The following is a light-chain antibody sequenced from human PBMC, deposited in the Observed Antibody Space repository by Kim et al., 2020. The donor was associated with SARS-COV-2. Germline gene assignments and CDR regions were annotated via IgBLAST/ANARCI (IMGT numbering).Light chain of an antibody. J-gene: IGKJ5*01. CDR3: QRSGRPPIT. Sequence: SPGGRATLSCRASQSVSSCYFCWQQQPAEQAPRLIYYAASSAAGSLPRMFSGSSSGEVFPTIISRLHHDVLAVYCRQRSGRPPITFGQGTRLEIK. V-gene: IGKV3D-7*01. CDR1: QSVSSCY. CDR2: AAS.